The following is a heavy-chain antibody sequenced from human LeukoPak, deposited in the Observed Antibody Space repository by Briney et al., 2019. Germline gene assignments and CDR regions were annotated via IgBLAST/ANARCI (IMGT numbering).Heavy chain of an antibody. CDR1: GFTFSNFG. J-gene: IGHJ6*03. V-gene: IGHV3-30*02. CDR3: AKDGGYCSSTSCPSDYYYYMDV. D-gene: IGHD2-2*01. CDR2: IRYDGSNK. Sequence: PGGSLRLSCAASGFTFSNFGMHWVRQAPGKGLEWMAFIRYDGSNKYYADSVKGRFTISRDNSKNTLYLQMNSLRAEDTAVYYCAKDGGYCSSTSCPSDYYYYMDVWGKGTTVTVSS.